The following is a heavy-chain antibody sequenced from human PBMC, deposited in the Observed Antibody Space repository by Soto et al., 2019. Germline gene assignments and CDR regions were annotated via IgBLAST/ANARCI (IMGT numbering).Heavy chain of an antibody. D-gene: IGHD5-18*01. CDR3: ARGGTIVDTAISYSYYHAMEI. CDR1: GYTFTSYY. CDR2: FNPTGDTA. J-gene: IGHJ6*02. Sequence: ASVKVSCKASGYTFTSYYIHWARQAPGQGREWMGIFNPTGDTASYAQKLQGRVTMTRDTSTGTAYMELGSLRSEDTAVYYCARGGTIVDTAISYSYYHAMEIQHQEXTV. V-gene: IGHV1-46*01.